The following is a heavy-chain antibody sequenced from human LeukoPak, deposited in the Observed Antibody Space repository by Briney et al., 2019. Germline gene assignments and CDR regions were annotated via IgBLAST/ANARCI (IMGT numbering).Heavy chain of an antibody. CDR2: ISSSSSYI. J-gene: IGHJ3*02. CDR3: AREGSYYDSSGYYSDAFDI. V-gene: IGHV3-21*01. Sequence: GGSLRLSCAASGFTFSSYSMNWVRQAPGKGLEWVSSISSSSSYIYYADSVKGRFTISRDNAKNSLYLQMNSLRAEDTAVYYCAREGSYYDSSGYYSDAFDIWGQGTMVTVSS. CDR1: GFTFSSYS. D-gene: IGHD3-22*01.